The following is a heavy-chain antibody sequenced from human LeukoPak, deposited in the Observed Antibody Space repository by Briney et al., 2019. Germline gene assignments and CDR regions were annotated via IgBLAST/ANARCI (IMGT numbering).Heavy chain of an antibody. J-gene: IGHJ4*02. CDR1: GGTFSSYA. D-gene: IGHD1-26*01. V-gene: IGHV1-69*05. CDR3: ARGVGATFANFDY. CDR2: IIPIFGTA. Sequence: ASVKVSCKASGGTFSSYAISWVRQAPGQGLEWMGGIIPIFGTANYAQKFQGRVTITTDESTSTAYMELSRLRSEDTAVYYCARGVGATFANFDYWGQGTLVTVSS.